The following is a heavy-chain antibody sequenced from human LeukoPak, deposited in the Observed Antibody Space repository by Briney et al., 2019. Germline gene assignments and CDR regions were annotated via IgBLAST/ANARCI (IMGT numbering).Heavy chain of an antibody. V-gene: IGHV3-74*01. CDR3: ARRDPFDY. J-gene: IGHJ4*02. Sequence: GGSLRLSCAASGLTFSSHWMHWVRQAPGKGLVWVSRITNDGSSTTYADSVKGRFTISRDNAANSLYLQMNNLRDEDTAVYYCARRDPFDYWGQGTMVTVSS. CDR1: GLTFSSHW. CDR2: ITNDGSST.